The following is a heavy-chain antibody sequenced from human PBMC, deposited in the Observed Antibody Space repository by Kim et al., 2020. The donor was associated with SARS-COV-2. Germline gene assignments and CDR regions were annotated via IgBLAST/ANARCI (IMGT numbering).Heavy chain of an antibody. D-gene: IGHD3-22*01. J-gene: IGHJ4*02. CDR3: ARRGGDYYDSSGYYYY. Sequence: SLKSRVTISVDTSKNQFSLKLSSVTAADTAVYYCARRGGDYYDSSGYYYYWGQGTLVTVSS. V-gene: IGHV4-39*01.